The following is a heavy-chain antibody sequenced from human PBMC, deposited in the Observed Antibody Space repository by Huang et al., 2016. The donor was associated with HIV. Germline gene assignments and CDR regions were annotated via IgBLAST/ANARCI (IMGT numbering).Heavy chain of an antibody. V-gene: IGHV3-48*02. CDR3: ARDLSSRGGNSGWYFDL. D-gene: IGHD2-21*01. J-gene: IGHJ2*01. CDR1: GFTVSSYS. CDR2: ISSSGTTR. Sequence: EVQLVESGGDLIQPGGSLRLSCAASGFTVSSYSFNWVRQAQGKGLEWRSYISSSGTTRDPTDSVKGRFTITRDNAKNSLYLQMNSLRDEDTAVYYCARDLSSRGGNSGWYFDLWGRGTLVTVSS.